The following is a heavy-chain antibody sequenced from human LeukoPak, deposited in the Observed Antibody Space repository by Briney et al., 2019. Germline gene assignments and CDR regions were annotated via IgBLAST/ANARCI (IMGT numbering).Heavy chain of an antibody. V-gene: IGHV1-8*03. CDR3: ARCLTGTTPFDY. D-gene: IGHD1-7*01. CDR1: EYIFTTYD. CDR2: MNPNSGNT. J-gene: IGHJ4*02. Sequence: ASMKVSCKSSEYIFTTYDIHWVRQATGQGLEWMGWMNPNSGNTGYAQKFQGRVTITRNTSISTAYMELSSLRSEDTAVYYYARCLTGTTPFDYWGQGTLVTVSS.